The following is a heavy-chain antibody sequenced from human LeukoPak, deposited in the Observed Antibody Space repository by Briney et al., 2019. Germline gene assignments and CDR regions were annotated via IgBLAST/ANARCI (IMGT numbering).Heavy chain of an antibody. CDR1: GGSISSGDYY. CDR3: ARGTYYDFWSSHYYYGMDV. Sequence: PSETLSLTCTVSGGSISSGDYYWSWIRQPPGKGLEWIGYIYYSGSTYYNPSLKSRVTISVDTSKNQFSLKLSSVTAADTAVYYCARGTYYDFWSSHYYYGMDVWGQGTTVTVSS. D-gene: IGHD3-3*01. V-gene: IGHV4-30-4*01. J-gene: IGHJ6*02. CDR2: IYYSGST.